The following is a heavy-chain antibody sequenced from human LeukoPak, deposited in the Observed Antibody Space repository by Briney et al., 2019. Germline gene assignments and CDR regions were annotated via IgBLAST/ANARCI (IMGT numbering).Heavy chain of an antibody. Sequence: PGGSLRLSCAVSGFFVSNYYMDWVRQAPGKRLDWVSVIFTAGSTYNADSVKGRFTISRDNFKNTLYLQMNSLRAEDTAVYYCARAGYLGTDAFDIWGQGTMVTVSS. CDR1: GFFVSNYY. D-gene: IGHD1-14*01. CDR2: IFTAGST. V-gene: IGHV3-53*01. CDR3: ARAGYLGTDAFDI. J-gene: IGHJ3*02.